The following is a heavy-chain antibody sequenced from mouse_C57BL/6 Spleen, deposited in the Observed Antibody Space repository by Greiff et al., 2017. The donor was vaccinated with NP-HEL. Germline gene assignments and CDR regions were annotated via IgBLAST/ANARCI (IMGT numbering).Heavy chain of an antibody. J-gene: IGHJ2*01. V-gene: IGHV1-26*01. CDR3: AREGSNYYFDY. CDR2: INPNNGGT. Sequence: VQLQQSGPELVKPGASVKISCKASGYTFTDYYMNWVKQSHGKSLEWIGDINPNNGGTSYNQKFKDKATLTVDKSSSTAYMQLSSLTSEDSAVYYCAREGSNYYFDYWGQGTTLTVSS. D-gene: IGHD2-5*01. CDR1: GYTFTDYY.